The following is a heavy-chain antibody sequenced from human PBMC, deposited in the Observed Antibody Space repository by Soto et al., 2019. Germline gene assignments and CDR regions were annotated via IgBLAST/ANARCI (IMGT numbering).Heavy chain of an antibody. D-gene: IGHD3-10*01. J-gene: IGHJ3*02. CDR3: ASASSDGSGSFDAFDI. Sequence: GGSLRLSCAASGFTVSSNYMSWVRQAPGKGLEWVSVIYSGGSTYYEDSVKYRFTISRYNSKNTLYLQMNSLRVEDTAVYYCASASSDGSGSFDAFDIWGQGTMVTVSS. V-gene: IGHV3-66*01. CDR2: IYSGGST. CDR1: GFTVSSNY.